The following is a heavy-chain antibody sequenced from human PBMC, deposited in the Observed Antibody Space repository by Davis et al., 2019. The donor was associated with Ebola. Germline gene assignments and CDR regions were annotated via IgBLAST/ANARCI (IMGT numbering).Heavy chain of an antibody. D-gene: IGHD2-15*01. V-gene: IGHV3-23*01. CDR3: AREGRYCSGGSCYLPMI. CDR2: ISGSGGST. CDR1: GFTFSSYA. J-gene: IGHJ4*02. Sequence: GESLKISCAASGFTFSSYAMSWVRQAPGKGLEWVSAISGSGGSTYYADSVKGRFTISRDNAKNSLYLQMNSLRAEDTAVYYCAREGRYCSGGSCYLPMIWGQGTLVTVSS.